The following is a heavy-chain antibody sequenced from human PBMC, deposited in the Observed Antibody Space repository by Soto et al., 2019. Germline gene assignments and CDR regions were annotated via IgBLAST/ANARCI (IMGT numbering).Heavy chain of an antibody. CDR2: IWYDGSNK. CDR1: GFTFSSYG. D-gene: IGHD2-15*01. Sequence: GGSLRLSCAASGFTFSSYGMHWVRQAPGKGLEWVAVIWYDGSNKYYADSVKGRFTISRDNSKNTLYLQMNSLRAEDTAVYYCARDGIWWFPGTLYYYGMDVWGQGTTVTVSS. CDR3: ARDGIWWFPGTLYYYGMDV. V-gene: IGHV3-33*01. J-gene: IGHJ6*02.